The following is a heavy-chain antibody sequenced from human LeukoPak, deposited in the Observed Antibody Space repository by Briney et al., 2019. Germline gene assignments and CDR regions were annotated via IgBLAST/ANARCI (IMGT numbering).Heavy chain of an antibody. CDR3: ARDLGSGWYFDY. CDR1: GFTFSSYA. D-gene: IGHD6-19*01. Sequence: GGSLRLSCAASGFTFSSYAMHWVRQAPGKGLEWVAVISYDGSNKYYADSVKGRFTISRDNSKNTLYLQMNSLRAEDTAVYHCARDLGSGWYFDYWGQGTLVTVSS. V-gene: IGHV3-30*04. J-gene: IGHJ4*02. CDR2: ISYDGSNK.